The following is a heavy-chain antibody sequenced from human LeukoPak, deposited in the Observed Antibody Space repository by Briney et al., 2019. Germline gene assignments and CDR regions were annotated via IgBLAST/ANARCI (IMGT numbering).Heavy chain of an antibody. V-gene: IGHV4-31*03. J-gene: IGHJ4*02. CDR2: IYYSGST. CDR1: GGPISSGGYY. CDR3: ARYSTTDLYYFDY. Sequence: SETLSLTCTVSGGPISSGGYYWSWIRQHPGKGLEWIGYIYYSGSTYYNPSLKSRVTISVDTSKNQFSLKLNSVTAADTAVYYCARYSTTDLYYFDYWGQGTLVSVSS. D-gene: IGHD4-17*01.